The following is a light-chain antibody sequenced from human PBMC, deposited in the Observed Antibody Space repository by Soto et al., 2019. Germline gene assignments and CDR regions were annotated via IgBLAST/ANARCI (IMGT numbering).Light chain of an antibody. Sequence: QSSLTQPASVSGSPGQSITISCTGTSSDVGAYTFVSWYQQHPDKVPKLMIFDVSRRPSGVSDRFSGSKSGNTASLTISGLQPEDEADYYCSSYTSSSTHVFGSGTKLTVL. V-gene: IGLV2-14*03. CDR3: SSYTSSSTHV. CDR1: SSDVGAYTF. J-gene: IGLJ1*01. CDR2: DVS.